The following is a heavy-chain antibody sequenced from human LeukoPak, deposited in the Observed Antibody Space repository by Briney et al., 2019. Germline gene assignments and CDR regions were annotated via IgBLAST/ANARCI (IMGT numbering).Heavy chain of an antibody. CDR1: GGSISSDSYY. V-gene: IGHV4-61*02. D-gene: IGHD1-14*01. CDR2: IYSSGST. Sequence: SETLSLTCTASGGSISSDSYYWSWIRQPAGKGLEWIGRIYSSGSTNYNPSLKSRVTILVDTFKNQFSLKLSSVTAADTAVYYCARESWHLRTNYYYGMDVWGQGTTVTVSS. J-gene: IGHJ6*02. CDR3: ARESWHLRTNYYYGMDV.